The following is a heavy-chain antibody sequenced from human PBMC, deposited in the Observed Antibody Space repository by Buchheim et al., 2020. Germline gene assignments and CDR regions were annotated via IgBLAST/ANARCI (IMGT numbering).Heavy chain of an antibody. CDR1: GGSISSGSYY. Sequence: QVQLQESGPGLVKPSQTLSLTCTVPGGSISSGSYYWSWIRQPAGKGLEWIGRIYTSGSTNYNPSLKSRVTISVDTSKNQFSLKLSSVTAADTAVYYCARDRYCSSTSCWFPMDVWGQGTT. V-gene: IGHV4-61*02. CDR2: IYTSGST. D-gene: IGHD2-2*01. J-gene: IGHJ6*02. CDR3: ARDRYCSSTSCWFPMDV.